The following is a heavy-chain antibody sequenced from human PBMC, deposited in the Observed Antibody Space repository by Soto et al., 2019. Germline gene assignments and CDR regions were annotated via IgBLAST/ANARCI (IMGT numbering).Heavy chain of an antibody. CDR3: ARDRGGGWFGADVDY. CDR1: GGSISSGGYY. J-gene: IGHJ4*02. Sequence: QVQLQESGPGLVKPSQTLSLTCTVSGGSISSGGYYWSWIRQHPGKGLEWIGYIYYSGSTYYNPSLQRRVTISVDTSKNQFSLQLSSVTAADTAGYYCARDRGGGWFGADVDYWGQGTLVTVSS. V-gene: IGHV4-31*03. CDR2: IYYSGST. D-gene: IGHD3-10*01.